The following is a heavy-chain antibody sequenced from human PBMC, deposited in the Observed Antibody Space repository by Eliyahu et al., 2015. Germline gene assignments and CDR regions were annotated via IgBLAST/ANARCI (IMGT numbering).Heavy chain of an antibody. V-gene: IGHV6-1*01. J-gene: IGHJ6*02. CDR2: TYSRTQWYT. D-gene: IGHD1-26*01. CDR1: GXXVSSKNAA. Sequence: QVQLQQSGPGLVTPSQTLTITXVISGXXVSSKNAAWTWMRQSPSRGLEWLXRTYSRTQWYTDYAPSVKSRITINPDTSKNQVSLQLISATPEDTAVYYCARGRGANTLYYAMDVWGQGTSITVSS. CDR3: ARGRGANTLYYAMDV.